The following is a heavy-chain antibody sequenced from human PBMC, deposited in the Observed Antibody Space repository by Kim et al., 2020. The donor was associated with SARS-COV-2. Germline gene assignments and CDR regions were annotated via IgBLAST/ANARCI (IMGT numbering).Heavy chain of an antibody. Sequence: GGSLRLSCAASGFTFSSYSMNWVRQAPGKGLEWVSSISSSSSYIYYADSVKGRFTISGDNAKNSLYLQMNSLRAEGAAVYYCARGEYYYDSSGYYWGQGTLVTVSS. J-gene: IGHJ4*02. CDR2: ISSSSSYI. CDR3: ARGEYYYDSSGYY. V-gene: IGHV3-21*01. CDR1: GFTFSSYS. D-gene: IGHD3-22*01.